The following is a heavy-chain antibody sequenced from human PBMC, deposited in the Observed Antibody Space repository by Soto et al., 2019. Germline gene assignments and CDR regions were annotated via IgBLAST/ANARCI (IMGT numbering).Heavy chain of an antibody. CDR1: GYTFTGYY. D-gene: IGHD2-8*01. V-gene: IGHV1-2*04. CDR2: INPNSGGT. J-gene: IGHJ4*02. Sequence: ASVKVSCKASGYTFTGYYMHWVRQAPGQGLEWMGWINPNSGGTNYAQKFQGWVTMTRDTSISTAYMELSRLRSDDTAVYYCARGTTTEGCTNGVCYFFDYWGQGTLDTVSS. CDR3: ARGTTTEGCTNGVCYFFDY.